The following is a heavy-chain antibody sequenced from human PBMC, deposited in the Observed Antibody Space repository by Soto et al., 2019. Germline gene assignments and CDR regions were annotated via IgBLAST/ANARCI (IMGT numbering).Heavy chain of an antibody. Sequence: GGSLRLSCAASGFTFDAYAMHWVRQAPGKGLEWVSGISWNSGRIGYAASVKGRFTLSRDNAKNSLYLQMNSLRAEDTAWYYCAKVSNSGDYAFDIWGQGTMVTVSS. D-gene: IGHD4-17*01. CDR1: GFTFDAYA. CDR2: ISWNSGRI. V-gene: IGHV3-9*01. CDR3: AKVSNSGDYAFDI. J-gene: IGHJ3*02.